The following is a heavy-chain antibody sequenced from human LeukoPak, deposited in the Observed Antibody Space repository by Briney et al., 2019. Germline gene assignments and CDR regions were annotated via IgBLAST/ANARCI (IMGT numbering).Heavy chain of an antibody. CDR2: ISAYNGNT. CDR3: ARVVSIAAAGTNWFDP. CDR1: GYTFTSYG. D-gene: IGHD6-13*01. Sequence: ASVKVSCKASGYTFTSYGISWVRQAPGQGLEWMGWISAYNGNTNYAQKLQGRVTMTTDTSTSTAYMELRSLRSDDTAVYYCARVVSIAAAGTNWFDPWGQGTLVTVSS. J-gene: IGHJ5*02. V-gene: IGHV1-18*01.